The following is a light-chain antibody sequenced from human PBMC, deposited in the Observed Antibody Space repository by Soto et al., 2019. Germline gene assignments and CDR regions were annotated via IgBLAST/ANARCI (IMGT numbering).Light chain of an antibody. Sequence: QSVLTQPASVSGSPGQSITISRTGTNSVVGAYDFVSWYQQHPDNAPKLMIYEVSNRPSGVSNRFSGSKSVNTATLTISGLQAEDEADYYCSSYTSSSTRVFGTGTKVTVL. V-gene: IGLV2-14*03. CDR1: NSVVGAYDF. CDR3: SSYTSSSTRV. CDR2: EVS. J-gene: IGLJ1*01.